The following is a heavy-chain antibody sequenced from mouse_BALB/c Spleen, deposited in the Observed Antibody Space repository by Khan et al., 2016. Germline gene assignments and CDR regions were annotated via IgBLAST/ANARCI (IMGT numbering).Heavy chain of an antibody. CDR3: ARKAWAMDY. Sequence: VQLKESGPGLVKPSQSLSLTCTVTGYSITSDYAWNWIRQFPGNKLEWMGYISYRGSTNYNPSLKSRISFTRDTSKNQFFLQLNSVTSEDTATYYCARKAWAMDYWGQGTSVTVSS. D-gene: IGHD6-1*01. J-gene: IGHJ4*01. CDR1: GYSITSDYA. V-gene: IGHV3-2*02. CDR2: ISYRGST.